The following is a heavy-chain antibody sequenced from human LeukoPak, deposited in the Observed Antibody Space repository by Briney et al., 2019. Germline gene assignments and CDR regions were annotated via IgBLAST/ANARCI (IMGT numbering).Heavy chain of an antibody. Sequence: TGGSLRLSCAASGFTFSSYAMSWVRQAPGKGLEWVSAISGSGGSTYYADSVKGRFTISRDNSKNTLYLQMNSLRAEDTAVYYCAKTYYYDSSGYYLGSWGQGTLVTVSS. CDR2: ISGSGGST. D-gene: IGHD3-22*01. CDR3: AKTYYYDSSGYYLGS. J-gene: IGHJ5*02. V-gene: IGHV3-23*01. CDR1: GFTFSSYA.